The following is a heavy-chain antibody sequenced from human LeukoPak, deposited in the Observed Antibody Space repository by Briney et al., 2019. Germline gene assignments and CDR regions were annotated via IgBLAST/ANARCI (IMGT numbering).Heavy chain of an antibody. CDR3: ARGETIVGATSSGTGFDY. Sequence: ASVNVSCKASGYTFTSYYMHWVRQAPGQGLEWMGIINPSGGSTSYAQKFQGRVTMTRDTSTSTVYMELSSLRSEDTAVYYCARGETIVGATSSGTGFDYWGQGTLVTVSS. CDR1: GYTFTSYY. D-gene: IGHD1-26*01. V-gene: IGHV1-46*01. CDR2: INPSGGST. J-gene: IGHJ4*02.